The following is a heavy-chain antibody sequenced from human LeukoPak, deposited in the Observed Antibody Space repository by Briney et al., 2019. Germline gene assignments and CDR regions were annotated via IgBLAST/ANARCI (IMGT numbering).Heavy chain of an antibody. CDR2: MNPNSGNT. CDR3: AGGPRGYSGYDFGY. J-gene: IGHJ4*02. CDR1: GYTFTSYD. Sequence: GASVKVSCKASGYTFTSYDINWVRQATGQGLEWMGWMNPNSGNTGYAQKFQGRVTITRNTSISTAYMELSSLRSEDTAVYYCAGGPRGYSGYDFGYWGQGTLVTVSS. V-gene: IGHV1-8*03. D-gene: IGHD5-12*01.